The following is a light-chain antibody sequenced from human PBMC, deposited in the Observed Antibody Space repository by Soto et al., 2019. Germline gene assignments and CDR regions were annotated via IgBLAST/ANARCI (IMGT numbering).Light chain of an antibody. J-gene: IGKJ1*01. CDR1: QSISSW. CDR3: QQYKYYSRT. V-gene: IGKV1-5*03. Sequence: DIQMTQSPSTLSASVGDRVTITCRASQSISSWLAWYQQKPGKAPKLLIYKAASLEGGVPSRFSGSGSGTEFTLTISSLQPDDFATYYCQQYKYYSRTFGQGSKVDIK. CDR2: KAA.